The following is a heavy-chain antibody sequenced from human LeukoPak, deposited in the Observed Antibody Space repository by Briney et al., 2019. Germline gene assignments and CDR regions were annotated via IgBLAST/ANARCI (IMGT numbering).Heavy chain of an antibody. CDR2: INTHSGAT. D-gene: IGHD5-18*01. CDR3: ARSGYSYGLYYYYMDV. Sequence: ASVRVSCKASGNTFAGYYVHWVRQAPGQGLEWMGWINTHSGATNYAQHFQGRVTITRNTSISTAYMELSSLRSEDTAVYYCARSGYSYGLYYYYMDVWGKGTTVTISS. CDR1: GNTFAGYY. V-gene: IGHV1-2*02. J-gene: IGHJ6*03.